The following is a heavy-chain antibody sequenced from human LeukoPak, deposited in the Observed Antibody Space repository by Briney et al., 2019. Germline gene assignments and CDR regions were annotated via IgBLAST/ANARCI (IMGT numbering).Heavy chain of an antibody. CDR3: TRVMVRGVIITEDY. CDR1: GFTFGIYA. J-gene: IGHJ4*02. Sequence: GGSLRLSCAASGFTFGIYAMSWVRQAPGKGLEWVGFIRSKAYGGTTEYAASVKGRFTISRDDSKSIAYLQMNSLKTEDTAVYYCTRVMVRGVIITEDYWGQGTLVTVSS. CDR2: IRSKAYGGTT. D-gene: IGHD3-10*01. V-gene: IGHV3-49*04.